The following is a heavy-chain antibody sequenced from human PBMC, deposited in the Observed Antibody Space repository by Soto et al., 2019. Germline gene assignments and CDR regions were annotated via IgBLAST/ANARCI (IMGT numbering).Heavy chain of an antibody. Sequence: QVQLVQSGAEVKKPGASVTVSCKTSGYPLTDFYIHWVRQAPGQGLEWMARINPHTGDTNTALKFQGRVTITRDSSINTAFMELTRLSSDATAVYYCVREGGAAPGARREWYLDLWGQGTLVSVSS. CDR1: GYPLTDFY. CDR3: VREGGAAPGARREWYLDL. CDR2: INPHTGDT. V-gene: IGHV1-2*02. D-gene: IGHD6-25*01. J-gene: IGHJ2*01.